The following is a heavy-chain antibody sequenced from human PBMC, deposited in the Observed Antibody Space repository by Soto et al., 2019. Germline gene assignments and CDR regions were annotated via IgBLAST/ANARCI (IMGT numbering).Heavy chain of an antibody. CDR3: ASGLGYCSGGSCTNDAFDI. CDR2: INPNSGGT. J-gene: IGHJ3*02. CDR1: GYTFTGYY. Sequence: ASVKVSCKASGYTFTGYYMHWVRQAPGQGLEWMGWINPNSGGTNYAQKFQGWVTMTRDTSISTAYMELSRLRSDDTAVYYCASGLGYCSGGSCTNDAFDIWGQGTMVTVAS. V-gene: IGHV1-2*04. D-gene: IGHD2-15*01.